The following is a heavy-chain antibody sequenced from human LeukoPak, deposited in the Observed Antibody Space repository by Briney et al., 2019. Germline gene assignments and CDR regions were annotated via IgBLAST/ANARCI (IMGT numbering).Heavy chain of an antibody. D-gene: IGHD6-13*01. J-gene: IGHJ5*02. CDR3: ARAAAAAGGDL. CDR1: GFTFSDYS. V-gene: IGHV3-48*04. Sequence: PGGSLRLSCAASGFTFSDYSMNWVRQAPGKGLEDLSYINSDGKTTWYADSVKGRFTASRDNAKNSLYLQMNSLRAEDTAVYYCARAAAAAGGDLWGQGTLVTVSS. CDR2: INSDGKTT.